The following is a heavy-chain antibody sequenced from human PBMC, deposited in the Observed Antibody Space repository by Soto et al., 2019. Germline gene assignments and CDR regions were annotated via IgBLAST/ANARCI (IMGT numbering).Heavy chain of an antibody. V-gene: IGHV4-30-4*02. CDR3: ARVGYIARDYFYYFGLDV. CDR1: GGSISGGPYY. J-gene: IGHJ6*02. Sequence: PSDTLSLTCNVSGGSISGGPYYWSWIRQPPGKGLEWIGYTFHSGPSFYNPSLKSRLSISLDTSRNQFSLKMSSVTAADTAVYFCARVGYIARDYFYYFGLDVWGQGTTVTVSS. CDR2: TFHSGPS. D-gene: IGHD1-26*01.